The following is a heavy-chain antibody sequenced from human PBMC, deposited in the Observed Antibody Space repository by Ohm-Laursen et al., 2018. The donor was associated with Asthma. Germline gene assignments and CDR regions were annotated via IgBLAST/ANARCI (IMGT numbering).Heavy chain of an antibody. CDR1: GFTFSSYG. J-gene: IGHJ6*02. V-gene: IGHV3-30*03. Sequence: SLRLSCTASGFTFSSYGMHWVRQAPGKGLEWVAVISSDGSNQYYGDSVKGRFTISRDNSKKMVYLQMNSLRAEDTALYYCARDSDTRQTIGYYYGMDVWGPGTTVTVS. CDR2: ISSDGSNQ. CDR3: ARDSDTRQTIGYYYGMDV. D-gene: IGHD5-18*01.